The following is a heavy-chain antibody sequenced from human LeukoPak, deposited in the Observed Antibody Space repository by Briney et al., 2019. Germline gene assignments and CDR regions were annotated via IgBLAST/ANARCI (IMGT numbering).Heavy chain of an antibody. CDR2: MNPNNGGT. V-gene: IGHV1-8*01. D-gene: IGHD3-3*01. CDR1: GYTFTIYD. Sequence: ASVKVSCKASGYTFTIYDVNWVRQAPGQGLEWVGWMNPNNGGTVYAQKFQGRVTMTRDTSTGTLYMELNSLKSEDTAVYYCARGAIFGVTPRGYGMDVWGQGTTVTVSS. J-gene: IGHJ6*02. CDR3: ARGAIFGVTPRGYGMDV.